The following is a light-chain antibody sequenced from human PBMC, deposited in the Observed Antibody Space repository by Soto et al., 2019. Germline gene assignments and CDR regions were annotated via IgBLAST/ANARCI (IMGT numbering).Light chain of an antibody. J-gene: IGKJ4*01. CDR3: QQVNSYPT. V-gene: IGKV1-13*02. CDR2: DAS. CDR1: QDISSA. Sequence: AIQLTQSPSSLSAFVGDKVTITCRASQDISSALAWYQQNPGKGPKLLIYDASTLESGVPSRFSGSGSGTDFTLTITRLQSEDFATYFCQQVNSYPTFGGGTKVEI.